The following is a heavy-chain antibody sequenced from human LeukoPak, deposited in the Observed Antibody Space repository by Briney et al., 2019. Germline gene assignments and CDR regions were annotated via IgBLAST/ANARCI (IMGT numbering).Heavy chain of an antibody. D-gene: IGHD1-26*01. V-gene: IGHV3-30*04. Sequence: GGSLRLSCAASGFTFSSYAMHWVRQAPGKGLEWVAVISYDGSNKYYADSVKGRFTISRDNSKNTLYLQMNSLRAEDTAVYYCARDLWGVGATALDYWGQGTLVTVSS. CDR3: ARDLWGVGATALDY. J-gene: IGHJ4*02. CDR1: GFTFSSYA. CDR2: ISYDGSNK.